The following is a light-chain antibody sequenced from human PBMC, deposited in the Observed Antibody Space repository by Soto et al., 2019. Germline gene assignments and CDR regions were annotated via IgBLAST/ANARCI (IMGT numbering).Light chain of an antibody. CDR2: DTD. Sequence: QAVVTQEPSLTVSPGGTVTLTCGFSTGAVTSGHYPYWFQQKPGQAPTTLIYDTDNKHSWTPARFSGSLLGGKAALTLSGAQPEDEADYYCLVSYSGARVFGGGTK. CDR1: TGAVTSGHY. V-gene: IGLV7-46*01. CDR3: LVSYSGARV. J-gene: IGLJ2*01.